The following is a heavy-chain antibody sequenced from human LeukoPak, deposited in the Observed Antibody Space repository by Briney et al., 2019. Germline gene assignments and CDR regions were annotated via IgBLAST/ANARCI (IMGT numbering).Heavy chain of an antibody. CDR3: ARKSGSYVDY. CDR2: IYYSGST. J-gene: IGHJ4*02. Sequence: SETLSLTCAVSGGSISSTDWWSWVRPPPGKGLEWIGEIYYSGSTNYNPSLKSRVTISVDKSKNQFSLKLNSMTAADTAVYYCARKSGSYVDYWGQGTLVTVSS. V-gene: IGHV4-4*02. CDR1: GGSISSTDW. D-gene: IGHD1-26*01.